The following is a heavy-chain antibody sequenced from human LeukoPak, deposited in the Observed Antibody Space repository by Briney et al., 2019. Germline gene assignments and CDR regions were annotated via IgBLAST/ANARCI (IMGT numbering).Heavy chain of an antibody. D-gene: IGHD5-24*01. Sequence: GESLKISCKASGYSFTSYWIGCVRQLPGKGLEWMGIIYPGDADTRYSPSFQGQVTISADKSISTAYLQWSSLKASNTAMYYCARLHRDGHLAHWGEGPLVTVSS. CDR1: GYSFTSYW. CDR3: ARLHRDGHLAH. CDR2: IYPGDADT. J-gene: IGHJ4*02. V-gene: IGHV5-51*01.